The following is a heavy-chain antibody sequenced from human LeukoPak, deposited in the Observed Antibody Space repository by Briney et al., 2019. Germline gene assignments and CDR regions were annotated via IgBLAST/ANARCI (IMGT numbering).Heavy chain of an antibody. J-gene: IGHJ4*02. CDR3: ARVSGDSGYDLIFDY. Sequence: PGGSLRLSCAASGFTVSSNYMSWVRQAPGKGLEWVSVIYSGGSTYYADSVKGRFTISRDNSKNTLYLQMNSLRAEDTAVYYCARVSGDSGYDLIFDYWGQGTLVTVSS. CDR1: GFTVSSNY. V-gene: IGHV3-66*01. D-gene: IGHD5-12*01. CDR2: IYSGGST.